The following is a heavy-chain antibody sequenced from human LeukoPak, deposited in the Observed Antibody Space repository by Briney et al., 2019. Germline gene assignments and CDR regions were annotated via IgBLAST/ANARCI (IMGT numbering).Heavy chain of an antibody. Sequence: NTGGSLRLSCAASGFTFSSFNMNWVRQAPGKGLEWVSSISSTSTYIHYADSVKGRCTISRDNAKNSLYLQMNSLRPEDTAVYYGARGIVYWGEGTLVTVSS. D-gene: IGHD3-22*01. CDR3: ARGIVY. CDR1: GFTFSSFN. V-gene: IGHV3-21*01. J-gene: IGHJ4*02. CDR2: ISSTSTYI.